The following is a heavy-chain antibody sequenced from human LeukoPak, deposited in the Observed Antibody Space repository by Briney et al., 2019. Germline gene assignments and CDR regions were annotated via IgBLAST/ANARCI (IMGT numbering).Heavy chain of an antibody. CDR3: ARDDEGFDP. V-gene: IGHV1-18*04. Sequence: ASVKVSCKASGYNFSSYRIIWARQAPGQGLEWMGRTSVYNGNTKYALKLQGRVTMTTDTSTSTAYMELRSLRSDDTAVYYCARDDEGFDPWGQGTLVTVSS. CDR1: GYNFSSYR. CDR2: TSVYNGNT. J-gene: IGHJ5*02.